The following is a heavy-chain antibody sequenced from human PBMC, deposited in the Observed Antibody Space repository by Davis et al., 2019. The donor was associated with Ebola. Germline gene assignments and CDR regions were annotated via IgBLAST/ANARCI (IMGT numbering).Heavy chain of an antibody. Sequence: GGSLRLSCAASGFTFSSFGMSWVRQTPGKGLEWVSIISGSGTNTHYADSVKGRFNMSRDNSKNMLFLQMDSLRAEDTAVYYCARDRVGSTYGMDVWGQGTTVTVSS. V-gene: IGHV3-23*01. CDR2: ISGSGTNT. J-gene: IGHJ6*02. D-gene: IGHD1-26*01. CDR1: GFTFSSFG. CDR3: ARDRVGSTYGMDV.